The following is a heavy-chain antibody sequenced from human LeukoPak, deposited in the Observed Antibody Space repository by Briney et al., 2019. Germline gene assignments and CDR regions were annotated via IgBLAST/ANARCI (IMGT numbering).Heavy chain of an antibody. D-gene: IGHD2-8*01. V-gene: IGHV3-23*01. CDR3: AKRITVSAGYYLDS. CDR1: GFSFSSFA. CDR2: VSGGGAYT. Sequence: GGYLTLSCVGSGFSFSSFAMSWVRQAPGKGLEWVSTVSGGGAYTYYADSVKGRFTVSRDDSKSMHFLQMNSLRPEDTALYFCAKRITVSAGYYLDSWGQGTLVTVSS. J-gene: IGHJ4*02.